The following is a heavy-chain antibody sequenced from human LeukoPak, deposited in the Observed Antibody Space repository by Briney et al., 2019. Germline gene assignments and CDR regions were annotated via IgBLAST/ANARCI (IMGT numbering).Heavy chain of an antibody. CDR3: AKDQGLAAAGTVFYYYYYGMDV. CDR1: GFTFSSYA. CDR2: ISGSGGST. J-gene: IGHJ6*02. Sequence: PGGSLRLSCAASGFTFSSYAMSWVRQAPGKGLEWVSAISGSGGSTYYADSEKGRFTISRDNSKNTLYLQMNSLRAEDTAVYYCAKDQGLAAAGTVFYYYYYGMDVWGQGTTVTVSS. D-gene: IGHD6-13*01. V-gene: IGHV3-23*01.